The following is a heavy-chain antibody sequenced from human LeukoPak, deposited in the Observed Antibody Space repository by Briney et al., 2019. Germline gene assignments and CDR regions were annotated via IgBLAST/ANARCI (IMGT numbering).Heavy chain of an antibody. D-gene: IGHD4-17*01. CDR1: GFTFSSYA. V-gene: IGHV3-30*04. J-gene: IGHJ4*02. Sequence: AGGSLRLSCAASGFTFSSYAMHWVRQAPGEGLEWVAVISYDGSNKYYADSVKGRFTISRDNSKNTLYLQMNSLRAEDTAVYYCARDNFYGDYSSYFDYWGQGTLVTVSS. CDR3: ARDNFYGDYSSYFDY. CDR2: ISYDGSNK.